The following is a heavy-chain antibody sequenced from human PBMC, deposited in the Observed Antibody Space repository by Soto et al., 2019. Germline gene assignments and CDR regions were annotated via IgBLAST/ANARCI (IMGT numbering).Heavy chain of an antibody. CDR2: IDPSDSYT. Sequence: GESLKISCKGSGYSFTSYWISWVRQMPGKGLEWMGRIDPSDSYTNYSPSFQGHVTFSADKSISTAYLQWSSLKASDTAMFYCARHAANYYDSSGYSPLLRYWGQGTLVTVSS. J-gene: IGHJ4*02. D-gene: IGHD3-22*01. V-gene: IGHV5-10-1*01. CDR3: ARHAANYYDSSGYSPLLRY. CDR1: GYSFTSYW.